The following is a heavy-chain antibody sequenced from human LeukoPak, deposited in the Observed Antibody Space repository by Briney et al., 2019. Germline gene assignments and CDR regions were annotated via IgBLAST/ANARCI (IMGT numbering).Heavy chain of an antibody. CDR3: ARNRRGKLDY. CDR2: IYTSGST. V-gene: IGHV4-59*10. Sequence: SETLSLTCAVYGGSFSNSYWSWIRQPPGKGLEWIGRIYTSGSTNYNPSLKSRVTMSVDTSKNQFSLKLSSVTAADTAVYYCARNRRGKLDYWGQGTLVTVSS. J-gene: IGHJ4*02. CDR1: GGSFSNSY. D-gene: IGHD4-23*01.